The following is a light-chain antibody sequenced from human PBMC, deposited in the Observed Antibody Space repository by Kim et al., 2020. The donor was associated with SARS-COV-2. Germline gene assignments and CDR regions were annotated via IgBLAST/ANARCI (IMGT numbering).Light chain of an antibody. CDR2: YVS. V-gene: IGKV1-39*01. CDR1: QTISTY. Sequence: ASCGDTVTITCRASQTISTYLNWYQQRPGKVPRLLVYYVSTLQSGVPSRFSGGGSGTDFTLTINNLQPEDFATYYCQQNYDTPWTFGQGTKVDIK. CDR3: QQNYDTPWT. J-gene: IGKJ1*01.